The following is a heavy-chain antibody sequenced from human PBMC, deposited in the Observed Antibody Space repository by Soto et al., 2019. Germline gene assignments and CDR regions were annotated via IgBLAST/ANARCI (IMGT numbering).Heavy chain of an antibody. D-gene: IGHD4-17*01. CDR3: ARALYGDYVIYTNWFDP. J-gene: IGHJ5*02. Sequence: ASVKVSCKASGYTFTGYYMHWVRQAPGQGLEWMGWINPNSGGTNYAQKFQGWVTMTRDTSISTAYMELSRLRSDDTAVYYCARALYGDYVIYTNWFDPWGQGTLVTVSS. CDR1: GYTFTGYY. V-gene: IGHV1-2*04. CDR2: INPNSGGT.